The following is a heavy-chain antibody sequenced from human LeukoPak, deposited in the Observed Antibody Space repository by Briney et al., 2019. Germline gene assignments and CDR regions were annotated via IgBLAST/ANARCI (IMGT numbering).Heavy chain of an antibody. V-gene: IGHV3-48*01. CDR3: AREEGYCSGGSCYSDPFSYYYYYMDV. CDR2: ISSSSSTI. D-gene: IGHD2-15*01. J-gene: IGHJ6*03. CDR1: GFTFSSYG. Sequence: GGSLRLSCAASGFTFSSYGMHWVRQAPGKGLEWVSYISSSSSTIYYADSVKGRFTISRDNAKNSLYLQMNSLRAEDTAVYYCAREEGYCSGGSCYSDPFSYYYYYMDVWGKGTTVTVSS.